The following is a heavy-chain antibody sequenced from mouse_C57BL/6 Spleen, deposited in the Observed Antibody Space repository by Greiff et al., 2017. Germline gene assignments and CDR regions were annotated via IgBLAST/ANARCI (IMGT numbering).Heavy chain of an antibody. D-gene: IGHD1-1*01. Sequence: EVQLVESEGGLVQPGSSMKLSCTASGFTFSDYYMAWVRQVPEKGLEWVANINYDGSSTYYLDSLKSRFIISRDNAKNILYLQMSSLKSEDTATYYCARSPYYYGSSGWYFDVWGTGTTVTVSS. V-gene: IGHV5-16*01. CDR1: GFTFSDYY. J-gene: IGHJ1*03. CDR2: INYDGSST. CDR3: ARSPYYYGSSGWYFDV.